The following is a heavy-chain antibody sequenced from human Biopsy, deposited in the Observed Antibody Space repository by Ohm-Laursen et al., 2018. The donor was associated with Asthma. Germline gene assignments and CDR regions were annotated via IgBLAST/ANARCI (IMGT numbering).Heavy chain of an antibody. V-gene: IGHV2-5*02. Sequence: TQTLTLTCTFSGFSLSTSGGGVGWIRQPPGKALEWLGNIYWDDDKRYSPSLQSRLTITRDTPKDQVVLTMTNMGPVDTGTYCCVHTLGGLKAFDFWGQGTLVTVSS. CDR1: GFSLSTSGGG. CDR3: VHTLGGLKAFDF. J-gene: IGHJ4*02. D-gene: IGHD3-16*01. CDR2: IYWDDDK.